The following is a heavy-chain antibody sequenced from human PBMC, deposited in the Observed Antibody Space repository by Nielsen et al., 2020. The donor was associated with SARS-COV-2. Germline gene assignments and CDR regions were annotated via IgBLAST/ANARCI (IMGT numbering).Heavy chain of an antibody. CDR2: ISGTADST. Sequence: LSLTCAASGFTFSSYAMSWVRQAPGKGLEWISTISGTADSTYYADSVKGRFTISRDNSKNTLYLQMNSLRAEDTATYYCARVSGYYWPQDYWGQGTLVTVSS. V-gene: IGHV3-23*01. CDR1: GFTFSSYA. D-gene: IGHD5-12*01. CDR3: ARVSGYYWPQDY. J-gene: IGHJ4*02.